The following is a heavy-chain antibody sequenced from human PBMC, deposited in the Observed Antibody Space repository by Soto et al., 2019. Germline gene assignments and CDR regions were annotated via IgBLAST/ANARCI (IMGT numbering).Heavy chain of an antibody. CDR1: GDSISTR. CDR2: ISWNSGSI. D-gene: IGHD6-13*01. V-gene: IGHV3-9*01. Sequence: VQLPESGPGLVKPSGTLSFTCAVSGDSISTRNWWSWVRQSPGKGLEWASGISWNSGSIGYADSVKGRFTISRDNAKNSLYLQMNSLRAEDTALYYCAKDRTAAGTGWFDPWGQGTLVTVSS. J-gene: IGHJ5*02. CDR3: AKDRTAAGTGWFDP.